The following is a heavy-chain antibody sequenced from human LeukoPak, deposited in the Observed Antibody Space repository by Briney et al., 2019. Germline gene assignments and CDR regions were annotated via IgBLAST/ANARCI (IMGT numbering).Heavy chain of an antibody. CDR3: ARDARTDSPFSWSDP. J-gene: IGHJ5*02. CDR1: GFTFSSYW. CDR2: IKQDGSEK. D-gene: IGHD2-8*02. V-gene: IGHV3-7*01. Sequence: GGSLRLSCAASGFTFSSYWMSWVRQAPGKGLEWVAKIKQDGSEKYYVDSVKGRLTISRDNGKNTLYLQMDTMRAEDTAVYYCARDARTDSPFSWSDPWGQGTLVTVSS.